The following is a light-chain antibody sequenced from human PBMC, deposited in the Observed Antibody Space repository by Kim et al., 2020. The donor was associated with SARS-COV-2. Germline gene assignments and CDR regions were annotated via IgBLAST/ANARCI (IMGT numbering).Light chain of an antibody. CDR2: KAS. J-gene: IGKJ1*01. CDR3: QQYNSSPWT. V-gene: IGKV1-5*03. CDR1: QSISSW. Sequence: DIQMTQSPSTLSASVGDRVTITCRASQSISSWLAWYQQNPGKAPKLLIYKASSLESGVPSRFSGSGSGTEFTLTISSLQPDDFATYYCQQYNSSPWTFGQGSTVDI.